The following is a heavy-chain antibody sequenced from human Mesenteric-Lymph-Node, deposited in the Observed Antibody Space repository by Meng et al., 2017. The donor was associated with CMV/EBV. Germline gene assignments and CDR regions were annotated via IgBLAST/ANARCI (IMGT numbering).Heavy chain of an antibody. CDR3: ARDRHYNDLNGLDGHYRYFES. V-gene: IGHV4-39*07. Sequence: SETLSLTCTASGGSISSSNYYWGWIRQPPGKGLEWIGSIYYTGSPYYKPSLKSRVIMSVDTSKNQFSLKLSSVTAADTAIYYCARDRHYNDLNGLDGHYRYFESWGQGTLVTVSS. D-gene: IGHD2-8*01. CDR2: IYYTGSP. CDR1: GGSISSSNYY. J-gene: IGHJ4*02.